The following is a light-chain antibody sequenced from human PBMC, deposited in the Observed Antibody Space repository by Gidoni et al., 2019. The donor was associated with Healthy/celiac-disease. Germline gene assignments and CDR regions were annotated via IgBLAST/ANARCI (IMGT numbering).Light chain of an antibody. Sequence: DIQMTQSPSSLSASVGDRVTITCRGSQGIRNDLGRYQQKPGKAPKRQIYAAPSLQSGVPARFSGSGSGTGFTLTISSLQPEDFATYYCLQHNSYPRTFGQGTKVEIK. CDR2: AAP. J-gene: IGKJ1*01. V-gene: IGKV1-17*01. CDR3: LQHNSYPRT. CDR1: QGIRND.